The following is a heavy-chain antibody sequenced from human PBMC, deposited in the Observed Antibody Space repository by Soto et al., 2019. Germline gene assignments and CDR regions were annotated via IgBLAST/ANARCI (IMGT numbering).Heavy chain of an antibody. CDR1: GYTFTSYA. CDR2: INAGNGNT. J-gene: IGHJ4*02. Sequence: QVQLVQSGAEVKKPGASVKVSCKASGYTFTSYAMHWARQAPGQRLEWMGWINAGNGNTKYSQKFQGRVTITRDTSASTAYMELSSLRSEDTAVYYCARAGSPSIWFGEPHPVDYWGQGTLVTVSS. V-gene: IGHV1-3*01. D-gene: IGHD3-10*01. CDR3: ARAGSPSIWFGEPHPVDY.